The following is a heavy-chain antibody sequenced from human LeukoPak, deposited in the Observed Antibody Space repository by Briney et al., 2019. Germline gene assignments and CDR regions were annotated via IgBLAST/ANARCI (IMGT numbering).Heavy chain of an antibody. Sequence: SETLSLTCTVSGGSISNYYWAWIRQPPGQGLEWIGYIYYSGTPNYNPSLKSRMTISVDTSMNQFSLRLSSVTAADTAVYCCARLDRNGYNFLDYWGQGTLVTVS. D-gene: IGHD5-24*01. CDR1: GGSISNYY. CDR3: ARLDRNGYNFLDY. CDR2: IYYSGTP. J-gene: IGHJ4*02. V-gene: IGHV4-59*08.